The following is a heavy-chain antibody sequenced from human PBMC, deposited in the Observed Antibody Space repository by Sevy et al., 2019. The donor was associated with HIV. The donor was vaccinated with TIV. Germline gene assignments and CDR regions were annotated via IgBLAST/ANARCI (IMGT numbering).Heavy chain of an antibody. D-gene: IGHD5-12*01. CDR3: AGRYSGYDTDYYYYGMDV. J-gene: IGHJ6*02. CDR2: IIPIFGTA. Sequence: ASVKVSCKASGGTFSSYAISWVRQAPGQGLEWMGGIIPIFGTANYAQKFQGRVTITADESTSTAYMELSSLRSEDTAVYYCAGRYSGYDTDYYYYGMDVWGQRTTVTVSS. CDR1: GGTFSSYA. V-gene: IGHV1-69*13.